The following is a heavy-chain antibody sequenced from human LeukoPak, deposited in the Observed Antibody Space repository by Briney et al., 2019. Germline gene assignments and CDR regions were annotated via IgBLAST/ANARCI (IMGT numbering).Heavy chain of an antibody. CDR2: INPNSGGT. CDR3: ARAETTVTTMLGY. J-gene: IGHJ4*02. Sequence: ASVKVSCKASGYTFTGYYIHWVRQAPGQGLEWMGWINPNSGGTNYAQKFQGRVTMTRDTSISTAYMELSRLRSDDTAVYYCARAETTVTTMLGYWGQGTLVTVSS. CDR1: GYTFTGYY. D-gene: IGHD4-17*01. V-gene: IGHV1-2*02.